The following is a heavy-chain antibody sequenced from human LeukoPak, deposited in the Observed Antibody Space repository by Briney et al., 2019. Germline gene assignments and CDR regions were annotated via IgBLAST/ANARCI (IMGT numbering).Heavy chain of an antibody. V-gene: IGHV3-7*01. CDR1: GFTFSNAW. J-gene: IGHJ6*03. CDR3: ARVRSSTSSYYYYYMDV. CDR2: IKQDGSEK. Sequence: GGSLRLSCVASGFTFSNAWMSWVRQAPGKGLEWVANIKQDGSEKYYVDSVKGRFTISRDNAKNSLYLQMNSLRAEDTAVYYCARVRSSTSSYYYYYMDVWGKGTTDTVSS. D-gene: IGHD2-2*01.